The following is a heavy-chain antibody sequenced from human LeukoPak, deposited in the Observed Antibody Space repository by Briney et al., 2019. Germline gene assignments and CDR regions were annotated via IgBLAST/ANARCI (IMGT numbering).Heavy chain of an antibody. CDR3: AINYYDSSGYDY. V-gene: IGHV1-69*04. J-gene: IGHJ4*02. D-gene: IGHD3-22*01. Sequence: ASVKVSCKASGYTFITYDISWVRQAPGQGLEWMGRIIPILGIANYAQKFQGRVTITADKSTSTAYMELSSLRSEDTAVYYCAINYYDSSGYDYWGQGTLVTVSS. CDR2: IIPILGIA. CDR1: GYTFITYD.